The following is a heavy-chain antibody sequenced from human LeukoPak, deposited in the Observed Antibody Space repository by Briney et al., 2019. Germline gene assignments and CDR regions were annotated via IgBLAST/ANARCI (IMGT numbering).Heavy chain of an antibody. CDR2: IGGSGGKT. V-gene: IGHV3-23*01. CDR1: GSGLILTRHA. CDR3: AKDHSYGEYGFDWFDP. Sequence: PGGSLRLSCAASGSGLILTRHAMSWVRQAPGKGLEWVSGIGGSGGKTYYADSVKGRFTISRDNSKNTLYLQMNSLRAEDTAVYYCAKDHSYGEYGFDWFDPWGQGTLVTVSS. D-gene: IGHD4-17*01. J-gene: IGHJ5*02.